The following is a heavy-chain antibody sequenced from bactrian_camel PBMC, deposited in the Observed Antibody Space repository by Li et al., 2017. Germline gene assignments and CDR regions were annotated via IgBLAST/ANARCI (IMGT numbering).Heavy chain of an antibody. V-gene: IGHV3S53*01. CDR1: GYTANIGC. Sequence: HVQLVESGGGSVQAGGSLTLSCAASGYTANIGCMGWWRQGPGEERGWVASIIRGTGTYYPDSVKGRFTISQDNAKNTLYLQMNSLKPEDTATYFCAARGVLCDFPQLDPGFYHVWGQGTQVTVS. J-gene: IGHJ4*01. CDR2: IIRGTGT. D-gene: IGHD4*01. CDR3: AARGVLCDFPQLDPGFYHV.